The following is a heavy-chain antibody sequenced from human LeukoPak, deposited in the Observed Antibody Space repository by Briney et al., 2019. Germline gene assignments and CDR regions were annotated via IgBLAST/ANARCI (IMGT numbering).Heavy chain of an antibody. CDR1: GGSISSSSYY. V-gene: IGHV4-39*07. CDR3: ARDGYSSGWYDAFDI. D-gene: IGHD6-19*01. CDR2: IYYSGST. J-gene: IGHJ3*02. Sequence: SETLSLTCTVSGGSISSSSYYWGWIRQPPGKGLEWIGSIYYSGSTYYNPSLKSRVTISVDTSKNQFSLKLSSVTAADTAVYYCARDGYSSGWYDAFDIWGQGTMVTVSS.